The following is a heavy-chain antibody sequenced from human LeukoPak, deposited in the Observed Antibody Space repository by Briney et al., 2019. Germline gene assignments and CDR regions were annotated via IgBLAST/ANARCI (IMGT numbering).Heavy chain of an antibody. CDR2: ISGHNDNA. CDR3: ARYLGHSSGSKRGFDD. D-gene: IGHD6-19*01. CDR1: GYTFSTYG. Sequence: APVKVSCKASGYTFSTYGISWVRQAPGQGLEWLGWISGHNDNANYVQEFQDRVTMTTDTSTTTAYMELRSLTSDDTAVYFCARYLGHSSGSKRGFDDWGQGTLVTVSS. V-gene: IGHV1-18*01. J-gene: IGHJ4*02.